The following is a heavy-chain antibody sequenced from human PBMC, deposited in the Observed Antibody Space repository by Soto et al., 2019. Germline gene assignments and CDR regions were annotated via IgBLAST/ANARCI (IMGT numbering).Heavy chain of an antibody. Sequence: SETLSLTCTVSGGSISSGGYYWSWIRQHPGKGLEWIGYIYYSGSTYYNPSLKSRVTISVDTSKNQFSLKLSSVTAADTAVYYCARGGRGSIAARPAHFDYWGQGTLVTVSS. J-gene: IGHJ4*02. D-gene: IGHD6-6*01. CDR3: ARGGRGSIAARPAHFDY. V-gene: IGHV4-31*03. CDR1: GGSISSGGYY. CDR2: IYYSGST.